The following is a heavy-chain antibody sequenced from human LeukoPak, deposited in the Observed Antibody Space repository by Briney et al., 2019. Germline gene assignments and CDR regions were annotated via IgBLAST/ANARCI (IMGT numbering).Heavy chain of an antibody. J-gene: IGHJ4*02. D-gene: IGHD6-13*01. CDR2: ITGSGGST. CDR3: AKDQGASSWYRAIDYSDY. V-gene: IGHV3-23*01. Sequence: GGSLTLSCAASGFTFSSYAMSWVRQAPGEGREWVSAITGSGGSTYYADSVKGRFTISRDNSKNTLYLQMNSLRAEDTAVYYCAKDQGASSWYRAIDYSDYWGQGTLVTVSS. CDR1: GFTFSSYA.